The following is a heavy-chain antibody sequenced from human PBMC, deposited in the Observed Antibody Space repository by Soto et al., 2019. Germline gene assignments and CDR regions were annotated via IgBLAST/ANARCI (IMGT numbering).Heavy chain of an antibody. Sequence: ASVKVSCKVSGYTLTELSMHWVRQAPGKGLEWMGGFDPEDGETIYAQKFQGRVTMTEDTSTDTAYMELSSLRSEDTAVYYCATTMRLSYYYVMDGWGQGTTVTVSS. CDR1: GYTLTELS. J-gene: IGHJ6*02. CDR2: FDPEDGET. V-gene: IGHV1-24*01. CDR3: ATTMRLSYYYVMDG. D-gene: IGHD3-3*01.